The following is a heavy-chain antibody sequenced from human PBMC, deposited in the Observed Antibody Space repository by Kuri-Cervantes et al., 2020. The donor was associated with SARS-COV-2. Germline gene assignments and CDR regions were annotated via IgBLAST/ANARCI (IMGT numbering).Heavy chain of an antibody. J-gene: IGHJ3*02. V-gene: IGHV1-2*06. CDR3: ARDADSSSWYPGAFDI. CDR1: GYTFTGYY. CDR2: INPNSGGT. D-gene: IGHD6-13*01. Sequence: ASVQVSCKASGYTFTGYYMHWVRQAPGQGLEWMGRINPNSGGTNYAQKFQGRATMTRDTSISTAYMELSRLRSDDTAVYYCARDADSSSWYPGAFDIWGQGTMVTVSS.